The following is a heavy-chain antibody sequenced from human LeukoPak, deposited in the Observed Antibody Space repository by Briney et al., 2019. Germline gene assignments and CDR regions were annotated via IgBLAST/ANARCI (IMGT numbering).Heavy chain of an antibody. D-gene: IGHD6-19*01. CDR1: GGSFSGYY. CDR3: ARGLLKIAVAGHKDY. J-gene: IGHJ4*02. V-gene: IGHV4-34*01. CDR2: INHSGST. Sequence: SETLSLTCAVYGGSFSGYYWSWIRQPPRKRLEWIGEINHSGSTNYNPPLKSRVTISVDTSKHHFSLKLSSVTAADTAVYYCARGLLKIAVAGHKDYWGRGTLVTVTS.